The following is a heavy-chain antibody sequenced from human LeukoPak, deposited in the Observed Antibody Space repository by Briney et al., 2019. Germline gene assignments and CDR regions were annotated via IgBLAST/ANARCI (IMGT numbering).Heavy chain of an antibody. D-gene: IGHD4-11*01. CDR3: ARHIRWDYSNNWFDP. J-gene: IGHJ5*02. CDR1: GYIFTDYY. V-gene: IGHV1-2*02. CDR2: LNPASGGT. Sequence: ASVKVSCKASGYIFTDYYMHWVLQAPGQGLEWMGWLNPASGGTKYAQKFQGRVTISVDTSKNQFSLKLSSVTAADTAVYYCARHIRWDYSNNWFDPWGQGTLVTVSS.